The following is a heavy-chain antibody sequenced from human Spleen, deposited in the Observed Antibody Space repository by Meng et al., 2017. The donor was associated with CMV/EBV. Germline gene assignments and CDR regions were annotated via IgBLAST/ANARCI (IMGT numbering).Heavy chain of an antibody. V-gene: IGHV3-21*01. J-gene: IGHJ6*02. CDR3: ARLGLAVAGSPGMDV. D-gene: IGHD6-13*01. CDR2: ISHTSDYI. Sequence: LSLTCAASGFTFSSYTMNWVRQAPGKGLEWVSSISHTSDYIYYADSVKGRFTISRDNAQSSLYLQMNSLRAEDTAVYYCARLGLAVAGSPGMDVWGQGTAVTVSS. CDR1: GFTFSSYT.